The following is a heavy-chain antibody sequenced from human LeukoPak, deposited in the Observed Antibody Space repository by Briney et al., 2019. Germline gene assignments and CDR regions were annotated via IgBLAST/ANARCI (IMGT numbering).Heavy chain of an antibody. CDR1: GGSISNYY. CDR3: ARWLQSGSVDY. CDR2: IYSSGST. V-gene: IGHV4-59*12. D-gene: IGHD5-24*01. J-gene: IGHJ4*02. Sequence: PSETLSLTCTVSGGSISNYYWSWIRQPPGKGLEWIGYIYSSGSTNYNPSLKSRVTISVDTSKNQFSLKLSSVTAADTAVYYCARWLQSGSVDYWGQGTLVTVSS.